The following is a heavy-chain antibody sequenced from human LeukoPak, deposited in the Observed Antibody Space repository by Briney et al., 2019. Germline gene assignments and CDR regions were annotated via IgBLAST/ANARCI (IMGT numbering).Heavy chain of an antibody. Sequence: PSETLSLTCTVSGGSISSYYWSWIRQPPGKGLEWIGYIYYSGSTNYNPSLKSRVTISVDTSKNQFSLKLSSVTAADTAVYYCARDRGQWRLNWFDPWGQGTLVTVSS. D-gene: IGHD6-19*01. CDR3: ARDRGQWRLNWFDP. CDR1: GGSISSYY. J-gene: IGHJ5*02. CDR2: IYYSGST. V-gene: IGHV4-59*01.